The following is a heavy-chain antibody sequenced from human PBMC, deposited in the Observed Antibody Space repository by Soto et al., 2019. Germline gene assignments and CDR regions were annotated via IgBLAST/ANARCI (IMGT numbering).Heavy chain of an antibody. J-gene: IGHJ4*02. Sequence: QVQLVQSGAEVRKPGASVQLSCKTSGYTFTGFAVHWVRQAPGQSLEWMGWLTAGNGNRRYSQKFQGRVTITSDTFATTSYMELSSLTSEDTAVYFCARDGRGRVGATLSDYWGQGTMVNVAA. D-gene: IGHD1-26*01. CDR2: LTAGNGNR. CDR1: GYTFTGFA. V-gene: IGHV1-3*01. CDR3: ARDGRGRVGATLSDY.